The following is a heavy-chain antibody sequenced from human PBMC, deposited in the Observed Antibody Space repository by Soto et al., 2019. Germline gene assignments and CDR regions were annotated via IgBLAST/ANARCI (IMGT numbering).Heavy chain of an antibody. CDR3: AKDRGYSGYDFQYNWFDP. J-gene: IGHJ5*02. V-gene: IGHV3-23*01. Sequence: PGGSLRLSCAASGFTFSSYAMSWVRQAPGKGLEWVSAISGSGGSTYYADSVKGRFTISRDNSKNTLYLQMNSLRAEDTAVYYCAKDRGYSGYDFQYNWFDPWGQGTLVTVS. CDR2: ISGSGGST. CDR1: GFTFSSYA. D-gene: IGHD5-12*01.